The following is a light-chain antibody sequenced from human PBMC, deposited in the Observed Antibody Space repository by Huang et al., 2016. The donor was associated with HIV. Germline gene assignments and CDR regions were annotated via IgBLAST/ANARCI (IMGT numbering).Light chain of an antibody. CDR3: QQSYNTPPT. CDR2: GAS. Sequence: DIQMTQSPASLSASVGDRVTITCRATQSISNYVNWYQHKPGKAPTLLIYGASTLQSGVPSRFSGSGSGTDFTLTISSLQPEDFTTYYCQQSYNTPPTFGQGTKVEI. CDR1: QSISNY. J-gene: IGKJ1*01. V-gene: IGKV1-39*01.